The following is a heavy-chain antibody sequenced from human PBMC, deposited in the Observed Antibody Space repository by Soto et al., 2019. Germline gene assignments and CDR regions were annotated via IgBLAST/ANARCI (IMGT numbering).Heavy chain of an antibody. D-gene: IGHD6-19*01. CDR2: INPSGGST. CDR3: ASVMGSGQGFDY. V-gene: IGHV1-46*03. J-gene: IGHJ4*02. CDR1: GYTFTSYY. Sequence: ASVKVSCKASGYTFTSYYMHWVRQAPGQGLEWMGIINPSGGSTSYAQKFQGRVTMTRDTSTSTVYMELSSLRSEDTAVYYCASVMGSGQGFDYWGQGTLVTVSS.